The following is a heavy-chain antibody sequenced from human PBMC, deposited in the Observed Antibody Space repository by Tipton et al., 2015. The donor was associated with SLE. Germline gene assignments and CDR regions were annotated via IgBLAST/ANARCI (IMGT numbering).Heavy chain of an antibody. J-gene: IGHJ5*02. CDR2: ITGDGTGT. Sequence: SLRLSCAASGFTFGDYAMHWVRQPPGKGLEWVSLITGDGTGTYYADSVTGRFTISRDNSQNSLYLQMDSLRPEDTALYYCAKIHWGGASVDTPLDPWGQGTLVTVSS. V-gene: IGHV3-43*02. D-gene: IGHD7-27*01. CDR1: GFTFGDYA. CDR3: AKIHWGGASVDTPLDP.